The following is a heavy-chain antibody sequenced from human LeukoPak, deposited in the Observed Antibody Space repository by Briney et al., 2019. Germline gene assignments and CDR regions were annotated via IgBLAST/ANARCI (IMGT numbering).Heavy chain of an antibody. CDR2: IGYDGRNK. Sequence: GGSLRLSCAASGFTFSSYGIHWVRQAPGKGLEWVTFIGYDGRNKYYADSVKGRFTISRDNSKNTLYLQMNSLSAEDTAVYYCAKDNAYYYADYWGQGTLVTVSS. D-gene: IGHD3-10*01. J-gene: IGHJ4*02. CDR1: GFTFSSYG. CDR3: AKDNAYYYADY. V-gene: IGHV3-30*02.